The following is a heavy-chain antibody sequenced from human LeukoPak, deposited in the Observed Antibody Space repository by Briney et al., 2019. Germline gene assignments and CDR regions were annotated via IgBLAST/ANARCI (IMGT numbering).Heavy chain of an antibody. J-gene: IGHJ4*02. V-gene: IGHV4-4*07. D-gene: IGHD1-26*01. CDR2: IYTSGST. CDR1: GGSISSYS. CDR3: ARTGGKWELPGYFDY. Sequence: SETLSLTCTVSGGSISSYSWSWIRQPAGKGLEWIGRIYTSGSTNYNPSLKSRVTISVDTSKNQFSLKLSSVTAADTAVYYCARTGGKWELPGYFDYWAREPWSPSPQ.